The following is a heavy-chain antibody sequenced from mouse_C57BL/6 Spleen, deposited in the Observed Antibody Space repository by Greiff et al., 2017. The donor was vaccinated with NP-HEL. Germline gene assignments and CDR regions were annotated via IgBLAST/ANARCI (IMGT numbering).Heavy chain of an antibody. J-gene: IGHJ3*01. CDR3: ARKGSSGYAWFAY. CDR2: IYPGDGDT. CDR1: GYAFSSSW. V-gene: IGHV1-82*01. Sequence: LEESGPELVKPGASVKISCKASGYAFSSSWMNWVKQRPGKGLEWIGRIYPGDGDTNYNGKFKGKATLTADKSSSTAYMQLSSLTSEDSAVYFCARKGSSGYAWFAYWGQGTLVTVSA. D-gene: IGHD3-2*02.